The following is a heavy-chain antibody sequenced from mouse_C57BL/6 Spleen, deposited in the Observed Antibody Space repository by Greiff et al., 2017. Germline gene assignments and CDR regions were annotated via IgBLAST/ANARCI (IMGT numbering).Heavy chain of an antibody. CDR3: AREGVVARDYYAMDY. J-gene: IGHJ4*01. CDR2: IHPKSGSI. D-gene: IGHD1-1*01. V-gene: IGHV1-64*01. CDR1: GYTFTSYW. Sequence: LQQPGAELVKPGASVSLSCKASGYTFTSYWMHWVKRRPGQGLGWIGMIHPKSGSITYNEKFRSKATLTVAKSSSTAYMQLSSLTSEDSAVYYCAREGVVARDYYAMDYWGQGTSVTVSS.